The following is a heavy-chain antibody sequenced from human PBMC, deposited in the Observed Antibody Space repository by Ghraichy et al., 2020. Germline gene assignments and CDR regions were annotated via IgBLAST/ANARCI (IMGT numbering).Heavy chain of an antibody. CDR2: IYYSGST. J-gene: IGHJ6*03. CDR3: ARDSPLLWFGESAPYYYYMDV. D-gene: IGHD3-10*01. V-gene: IGHV4-31*03. Sequence: SETLSLTCTVSGGSISSGGYYWSWIRQHPGKGLEWIGYIYYSGSTYYNPSLKSRVTISVDTSKNQFSLKLSSVTAADTAVYYCARDSPLLWFGESAPYYYYMDVWGKGTTVTVSS. CDR1: GGSISSGGYY.